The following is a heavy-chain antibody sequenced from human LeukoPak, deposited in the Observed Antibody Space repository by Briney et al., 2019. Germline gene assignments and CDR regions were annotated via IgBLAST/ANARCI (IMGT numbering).Heavy chain of an antibody. J-gene: IGHJ2*01. CDR1: GGSFSGYY. CDR2: INYSGST. V-gene: IGHV4-34*01. CDR3: SRGRRDGYTGPWYFDL. Sequence: SETLSLTCAVYGGSFSGYYWSWIRHPPGKGREWIGKINYSGSTNYNPSLESRVTISVDTSKNQFSLKLSSVTAADTAVYYCSRGRRDGYTGPWYFDLWGRGTLVTVSS. D-gene: IGHD5-24*01.